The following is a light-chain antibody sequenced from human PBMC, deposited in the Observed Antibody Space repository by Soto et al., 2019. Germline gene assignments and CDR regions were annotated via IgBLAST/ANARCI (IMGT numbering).Light chain of an antibody. CDR3: QHSNSYSEA. CDR1: QTIRSW. CDR2: KAS. V-gene: IGKV1-5*03. Sequence: EIQMKQSPSTLSGSVGDSVTIICRASQTIRSWLAWYQPKPGKAPKLLIYKASTLKSGVPSRFSVIGYGTEFTLTISSLQPDEFATYYCQHSNSYSEAFCQWTKLDIK. J-gene: IGKJ1*01.